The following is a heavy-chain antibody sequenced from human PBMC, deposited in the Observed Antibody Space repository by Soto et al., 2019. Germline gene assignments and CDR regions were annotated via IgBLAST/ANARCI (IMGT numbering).Heavy chain of an antibody. D-gene: IGHD5-12*01. J-gene: IGHJ4*02. CDR1: GGSISSYY. CDR2: IYYSGST. CDR3: AREGGMATPHFDY. V-gene: IGHV4-59*01. Sequence: SETLSLTCTVSGGSISSYYWSWIRQPPGKGLEWIGYIYYSGSTNYNPSLKSRVTISVDTSKNQFSLKLSSVTAADTAVYYCAREGGMATPHFDYWGQGTLVTVSS.